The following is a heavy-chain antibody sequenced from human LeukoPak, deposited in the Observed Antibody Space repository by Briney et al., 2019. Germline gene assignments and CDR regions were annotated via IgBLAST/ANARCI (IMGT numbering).Heavy chain of an antibody. J-gene: IGHJ4*02. D-gene: IGHD6-19*01. Sequence: ASVKVSCTASGYTFTGYYMHWVRQAPGQGLEWMGWINPNSGGTNYAQKFQGRVTMTRDTSISTAYMELSRLRSDDTAVYHCARDNRYSSGLYYFDYWGQGTLVTVSS. V-gene: IGHV1-2*02. CDR2: INPNSGGT. CDR1: GYTFTGYY. CDR3: ARDNRYSSGLYYFDY.